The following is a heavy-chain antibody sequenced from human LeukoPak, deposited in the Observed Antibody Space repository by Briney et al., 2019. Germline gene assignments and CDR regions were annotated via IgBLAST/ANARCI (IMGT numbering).Heavy chain of an antibody. J-gene: IGHJ4*02. CDR1: GFTFSSYG. D-gene: IGHD1-26*01. CDR3: ARDRSVGANHYFDY. CDR2: IWYDGSNK. V-gene: IGHV3-33*01. Sequence: GESLRLSCAASGFTFSSYGMHWVRQAPGKGLEWVAVIWYDGSNKYYADSVKGRFTISRDNSKNTLYLQMNSLRAEDTAVYYCARDRSVGANHYFDYWGQGTLVTVSS.